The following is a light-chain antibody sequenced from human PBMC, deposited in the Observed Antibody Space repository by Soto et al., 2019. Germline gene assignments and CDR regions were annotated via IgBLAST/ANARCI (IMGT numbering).Light chain of an antibody. J-gene: IGKJ1*01. CDR2: GAS. Sequence: ELVLTQSPGTLSLSPGDAVTLSCRASQTVLSSYVAWYQQKPGQPPRLLIYGASTRAPGIPDRFSGSGSGTDFPLTISRLEPEDFGVFYCQQYGNPPQTFGQGT. V-gene: IGKV3-20*01. CDR1: QTVLSSY. CDR3: QQYGNPPQT.